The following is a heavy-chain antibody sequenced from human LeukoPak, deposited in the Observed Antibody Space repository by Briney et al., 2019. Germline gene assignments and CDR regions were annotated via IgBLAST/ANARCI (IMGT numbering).Heavy chain of an antibody. D-gene: IGHD2-2*01. CDR3: AKDRCSSTSCHLDY. CDR2: ISYDGSNK. CDR1: GFTFSSYG. Sequence: GGSLRLSCAASGFTFSSYGMHWVRQAPGKGLEWLAVISYDGSNKYYADSVKGRFTISRDNSKSTLYLQMNSLRAEDTAVYYCAKDRCSSTSCHLDYWGQGTLVTVSS. J-gene: IGHJ4*02. V-gene: IGHV3-30*18.